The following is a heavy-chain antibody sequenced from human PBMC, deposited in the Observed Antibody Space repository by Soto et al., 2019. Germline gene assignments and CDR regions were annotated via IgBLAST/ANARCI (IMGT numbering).Heavy chain of an antibody. CDR2: ISGGSGVT. D-gene: IGHD1-26*01. CDR1: GFTFSSYS. CDR3: AKKGLTPGGSDWFAP. Sequence: GGSLRLSCAASGFTFSSYSMNWVRQAPGKGLEWVSIISGGSGVTHYADSVKGRFTISRDNSKNTLFLQMNSLRVEDTALYYCAKKGLTPGGSDWFAPWGQGTLVTVSS. V-gene: IGHV3-23*01. J-gene: IGHJ5*02.